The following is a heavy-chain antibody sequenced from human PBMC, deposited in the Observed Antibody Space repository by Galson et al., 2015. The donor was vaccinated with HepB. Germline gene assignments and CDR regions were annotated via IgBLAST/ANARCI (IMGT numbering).Heavy chain of an antibody. Sequence: PALVTPTQTLTLTCTFSGFSLSTSGVGVGWIRQPPGKALEWLALIYWDDDTRYSPSLKSRLTITKDTSKNQVVLTMTNMDPVDTATYYCAHRRRDGYNHGFDYWGQGTLVTVSS. CDR3: AHRRRDGYNHGFDY. CDR2: IYWDDDT. D-gene: IGHD5-24*01. J-gene: IGHJ4*02. CDR1: GFSLSTSGVG. V-gene: IGHV2-5*02.